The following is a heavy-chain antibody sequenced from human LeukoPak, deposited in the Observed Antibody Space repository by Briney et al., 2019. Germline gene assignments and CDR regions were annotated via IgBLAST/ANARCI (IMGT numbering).Heavy chain of an antibody. V-gene: IGHV3-9*01. CDR3: ARVPIVVVPAAIRVNYYYYYGMDV. D-gene: IGHD2-2*02. CDR1: GFPFDTYG. CDR2: ISWNSGNI. J-gene: IGHJ6*02. Sequence: GRSLRLSCAASGFPFDTYGMHWVRQGPGKGLEWVSGISWNSGNIVYADSVKGRFTISRDNAKNSLYLQMNSLRAEDTAVYYCARVPIVVVPAAIRVNYYYYYGMDVWGQGTTVTVSS.